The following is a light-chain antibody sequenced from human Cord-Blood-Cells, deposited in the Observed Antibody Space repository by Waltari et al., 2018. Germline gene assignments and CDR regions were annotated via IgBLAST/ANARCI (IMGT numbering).Light chain of an antibody. CDR1: QSISSY. J-gene: IGKJ1*01. Sequence: DIQMTQSPYSLSASVGDRVTITCRASQSISSYLNCYQQKPGKAPKLLIYAASSLQSGVPSRFSGSGSGTDFTLTISSLQPEDFATYYCQQSYSTPKTFGQGTKVEIK. V-gene: IGKV1-39*01. CDR3: QQSYSTPKT. CDR2: AAS.